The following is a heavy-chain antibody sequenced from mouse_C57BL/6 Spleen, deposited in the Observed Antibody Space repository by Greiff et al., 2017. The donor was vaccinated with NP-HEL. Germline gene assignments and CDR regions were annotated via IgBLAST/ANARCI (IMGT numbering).Heavy chain of an antibody. D-gene: IGHD1-1*01. Sequence: VQLQQSGAELARPGASVKLSCKASGYTFTSYGISWVKQRTGQGLEWIGEIYPRSGNTYYNEKFKGKATLTADKSSSTAYMELCSLTSEDSAVYFCARMHYGSSPYAMDYWGQGTSVTVSS. J-gene: IGHJ4*01. CDR1: GYTFTSYG. CDR2: IYPRSGNT. CDR3: ARMHYGSSPYAMDY. V-gene: IGHV1-81*01.